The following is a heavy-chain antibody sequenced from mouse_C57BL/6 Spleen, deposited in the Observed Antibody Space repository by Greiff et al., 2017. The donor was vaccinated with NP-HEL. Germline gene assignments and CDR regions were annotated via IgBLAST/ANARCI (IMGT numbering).Heavy chain of an antibody. Sequence: QVQLQQPGAELVRPGSSVKLSCKASGYTFTSYWMHWVKQRPIQGLEWIGNIDPSDSETYYNQKFKDKATLTVDKSSSTAYMQLSSLTSEDSAVYYCARPTAAQATWFAYWGQGTLVTVSA. V-gene: IGHV1-52*01. CDR3: ARPTAAQATWFAY. J-gene: IGHJ3*01. CDR2: IDPSDSET. CDR1: GYTFTSYW. D-gene: IGHD3-2*02.